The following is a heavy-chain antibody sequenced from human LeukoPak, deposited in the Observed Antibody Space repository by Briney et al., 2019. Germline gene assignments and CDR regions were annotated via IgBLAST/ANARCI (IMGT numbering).Heavy chain of an antibody. CDR1: GGTFSSYA. J-gene: IGHJ6*02. CDR2: IIPILGIA. D-gene: IGHD5-12*01. V-gene: IGHV1-69*04. Sequence: ASVKVSCKASGGTFSSYAISWVRQAPGQGLEWMGRIIPILGIANYAQKFQGRVTITADKSTNTAYMELSSLRSEDTAVYYCARGIVATIQGDYYYGMDVWGQGTTVTVSS. CDR3: ARGIVATIQGDYYYGMDV.